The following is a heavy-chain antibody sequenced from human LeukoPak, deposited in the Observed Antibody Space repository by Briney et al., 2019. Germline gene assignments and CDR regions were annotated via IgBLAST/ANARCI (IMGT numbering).Heavy chain of an antibody. CDR2: ISSRSATI. CDR3: ARDPLSSSSFDL. D-gene: IGHD6-13*01. J-gene: IGHJ5*02. CDR1: GFTFSSYS. V-gene: IGHV3-48*01. Sequence: GGSLRLSCAASGFTFSSYSMNRVRQAPGKGLEWVSYISSRSATIYYADSVKGRFTISRDNAKNSLYLQMNSLRAEDTAVYYCARDPLSSSSFDLWGQGTLVTVSS.